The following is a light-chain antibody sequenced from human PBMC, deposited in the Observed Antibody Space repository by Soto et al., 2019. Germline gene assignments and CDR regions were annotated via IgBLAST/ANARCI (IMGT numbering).Light chain of an antibody. V-gene: IGKV3-11*01. CDR2: DAS. J-gene: IGKJ4*02. CDR3: QQRSNWPG. CDR1: QSVSSY. Sequence: EIGWTQSPATLSLAPGERATLSCRASQSVSSYLAWYQQKPGQAPRLLIYDASNRASGIPARFSGSGSGTDFTLTISSLEPEDFAVYYCQQRSNWPGFGGGTKVEIK.